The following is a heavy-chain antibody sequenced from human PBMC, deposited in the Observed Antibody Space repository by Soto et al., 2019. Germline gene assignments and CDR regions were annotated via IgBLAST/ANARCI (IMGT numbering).Heavy chain of an antibody. D-gene: IGHD3-22*01. CDR3: ATDPYFYDRSGYSAFDI. CDR1: GFTFSSYS. Sequence: PGGSLRLSCAASGFTFSSYSMNWVRQAPGKGLEWVSSISSSSSYIYYADSVKGRFTISRDNAKNSLYMQMNSLRAEDTAVYYCATDPYFYDRSGYSAFDIWGHGTMVTVSS. J-gene: IGHJ3*02. CDR2: ISSSSSYI. V-gene: IGHV3-21*01.